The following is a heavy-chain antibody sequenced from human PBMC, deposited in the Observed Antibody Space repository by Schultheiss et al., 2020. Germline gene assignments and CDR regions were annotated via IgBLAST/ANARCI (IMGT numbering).Heavy chain of an antibody. CDR1: GGSFSGYY. CDR2: IYYSGST. V-gene: IGHV4-59*01. Sequence: SETLSLTCAVYGGSFSGYYWSWIRQPPGKGLEWIGYIYYSGSTNYNPSLKSRVTISVDTSKNQFSLKLSSVTAADTAVYYCARDPGGYSYGGYNWFDPWGQGTLVTVSS. D-gene: IGHD5-18*01. J-gene: IGHJ5*02. CDR3: ARDPGGYSYGGYNWFDP.